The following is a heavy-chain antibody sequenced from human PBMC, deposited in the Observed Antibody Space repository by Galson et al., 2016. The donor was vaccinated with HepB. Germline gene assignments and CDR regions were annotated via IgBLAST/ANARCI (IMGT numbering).Heavy chain of an antibody. CDR2: VSYDGRNK. CDR1: GFAFSNYA. J-gene: IGHJ4*02. V-gene: IGHV3-30*18. Sequence: SLRLSCAASGFAFSNYAMHWVRQAPGKGLEWVAVVSYDGRNKYYADSVKGRFTISRDNSKNTVYLQTNRPRVEDTAVYYCAKNDILAGYSAFDYWGQGTLVTVSS. CDR3: AKNDILAGYSAFDY. D-gene: IGHD3-9*01.